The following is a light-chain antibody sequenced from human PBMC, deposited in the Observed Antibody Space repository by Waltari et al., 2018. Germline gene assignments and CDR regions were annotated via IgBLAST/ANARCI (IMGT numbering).Light chain of an antibody. J-gene: IGLJ3*02. Sequence: SYVLTQPPSVSVAPGGTAPITCGGHNIGRKRGHWYQQKPGHAPVWVIYYDTDRPPGLPDRFSGSNSGNTATLTISRVEVGDEADFFCQVWDSGSDHKVFGGGTKLTVL. CDR3: QVWDSGSDHKV. V-gene: IGLV3-21*01. CDR1: NIGRKR. CDR2: YDT.